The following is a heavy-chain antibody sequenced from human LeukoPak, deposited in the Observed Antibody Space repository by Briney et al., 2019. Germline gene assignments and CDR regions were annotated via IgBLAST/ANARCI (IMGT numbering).Heavy chain of an antibody. CDR3: ARHGYCSSSSCLGNWFDP. J-gene: IGHJ5*02. Sequence: SETLSLTCAVYGGSFSGYYWTWIRQPPGKGLEWIGEINDSGSTNYNPSLKSRLTISVDTSENQFSLRLISVTAADTAVYYCARHGYCSSSSCLGNWFDPRDQGALVTVSS. CDR2: INDSGST. D-gene: IGHD2-2*01. V-gene: IGHV4-34*01. CDR1: GGSFSGYY.